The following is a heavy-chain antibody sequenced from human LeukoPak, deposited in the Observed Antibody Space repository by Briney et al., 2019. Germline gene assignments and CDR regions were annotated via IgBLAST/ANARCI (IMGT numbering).Heavy chain of an antibody. V-gene: IGHV5-51*01. CDR2: IYPGDSDT. CDR1: GYSFTSYW. Sequence: GESLKISCKGSGYSFTSYWIGWVRQMPGKGLEWMRIIYPGDSDTRYSPSFQGQVTISADKSISTAYLQWSSLKASDTAMYYCARQTEPGIAAGHRYFQHWGQGTLVTVSS. J-gene: IGHJ1*01. D-gene: IGHD6-25*01. CDR3: ARQTEPGIAAGHRYFQH.